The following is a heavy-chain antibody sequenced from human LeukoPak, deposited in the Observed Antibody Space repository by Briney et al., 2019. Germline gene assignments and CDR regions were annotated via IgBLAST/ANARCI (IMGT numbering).Heavy chain of an antibody. Sequence: GGSLRLSCVASGFTFSSYAMHWVRQTPGKGLEYVSGINSNGGSTHYANSVKGRFTISRDNAKNSLYLQMNSLRAEDTAVYYCARDPRRQWELRGEDYFDYWGQGTLVTVSS. CDR2: INSNGGST. J-gene: IGHJ4*02. V-gene: IGHV3-64*01. D-gene: IGHD1-26*01. CDR1: GFTFSSYA. CDR3: ARDPRRQWELRGEDYFDY.